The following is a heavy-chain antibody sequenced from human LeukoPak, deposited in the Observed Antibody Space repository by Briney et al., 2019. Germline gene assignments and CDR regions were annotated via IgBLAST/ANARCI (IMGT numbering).Heavy chain of an antibody. CDR3: ARDVTVAGDY. CDR1: EFTITNYW. D-gene: IGHD2-21*02. J-gene: IGHJ4*02. V-gene: IGHV3-7*01. CDR2: INQDGSQT. Sequence: GGSLRLSCAASEFTITNYWMSWVCQAPGKGLEWVANINQDGSQTYYVDSVKGRFTISRDNANNSLFLQMKYLGADDTAVYYCARDVTVAGDYWGQGTLVTVSS.